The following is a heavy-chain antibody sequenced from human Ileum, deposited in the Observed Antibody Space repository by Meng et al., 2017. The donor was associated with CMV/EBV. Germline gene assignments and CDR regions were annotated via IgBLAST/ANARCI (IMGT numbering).Heavy chain of an antibody. CDR2: IYSTGNT. J-gene: IGHJ4*02. CDR3: AREGKYCTGTTCPPGDY. V-gene: IGHV4-59*12. Sequence: ESLKISCTASGFTFDDYAMHWVRQVPGKGLEWIGHIYSTGNTYYNPSLKSRVSISIDTSKNHFSLDLSSVTAADTAVYYCAREGKYCTGTTCPPGDYWGQGTLVTVSS. D-gene: IGHD2-2*01. CDR1: GFTFDDYA.